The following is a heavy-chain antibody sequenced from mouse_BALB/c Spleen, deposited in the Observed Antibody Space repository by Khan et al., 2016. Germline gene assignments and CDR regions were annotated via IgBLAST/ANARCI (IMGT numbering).Heavy chain of an antibody. CDR2: IHYSGST. CDR1: GFSITSDYS. J-gene: IGHJ3*01. V-gene: IGHV3-1*02. Sequence: EVQLQESGPDLVKPSQSLSLTCTVTGFSITSDYSWHWIRQFPGNKLEWMGYIHYSGSTNYNPSLKRRISITRATSKNQFFLQLNSVTTEDAATFYCTTYYYGGAPWFAYWGQGTLVTVSA. D-gene: IGHD1-1*01. CDR3: TTYYYGGAPWFAY.